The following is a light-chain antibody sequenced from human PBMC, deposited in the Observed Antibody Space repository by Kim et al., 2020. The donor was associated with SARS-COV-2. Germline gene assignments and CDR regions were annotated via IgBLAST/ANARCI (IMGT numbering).Light chain of an antibody. V-gene: IGKV3-11*01. CDR1: QSVSGSD. CDR3: QQRGNSIT. J-gene: IGKJ5*01. Sequence: EIVLTQSPGTLSLSPGERATLSCRSSQSVSGSDLAWYQQKPGQAPRLLIYEASNRATGIPARFSGSGSGTDFSLIISSLDPEDFAVYYCQQRGNSITFGQGTRLGIK. CDR2: EAS.